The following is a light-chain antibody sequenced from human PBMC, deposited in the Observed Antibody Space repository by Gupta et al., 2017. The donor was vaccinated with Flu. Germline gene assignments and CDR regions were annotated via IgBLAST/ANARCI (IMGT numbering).Light chain of an antibody. Sequence: QSALTQPASVSGSPGPSITISCTGTSSDVGGYNYVSWYQQHPGKAPKLMIYEVSKRPSGVSNRFSGSKSGNTASLTISGLQAEDEADYYCSSYTSSSLGVFGTGTKVTVL. CDR3: SSYTSSSLGV. CDR2: EVS. V-gene: IGLV2-14*01. CDR1: SSDVGGYNY. J-gene: IGLJ1*01.